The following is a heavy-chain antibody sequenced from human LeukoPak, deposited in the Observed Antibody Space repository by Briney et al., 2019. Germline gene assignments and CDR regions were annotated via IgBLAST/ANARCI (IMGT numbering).Heavy chain of an antibody. CDR2: IYTSGST. J-gene: IGHJ3*02. V-gene: IGHV4-61*02. D-gene: IGHD6-19*01. CDR1: GGSISSGSYY. Sequence: SETLSLTCTVSGGSISSGSYYWSWIRQPAGKGLEWIGRIYTSGSTNYNPSLKSRVTISVDTSKNQFSLKLSSVTAADTAVYYCARDRGYSSGWYPDAFDIWGQGTMVTVSS. CDR3: ARDRGYSSGWYPDAFDI.